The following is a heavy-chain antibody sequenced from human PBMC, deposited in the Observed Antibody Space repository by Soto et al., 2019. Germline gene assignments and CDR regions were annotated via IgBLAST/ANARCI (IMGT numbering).Heavy chain of an antibody. CDR1: GFTFTRYS. CDR3: ARESEDLTSNFDF. Sequence: GGSLRLSCAASGFTFTRYSMNWVRQSPGKGLEWVSSISSTTNYIYYGDSMKGRFTISRDNAKNSLYLEMNSLRAEDTAVYYCARESEDLTSNFDFWGQGTLVTVSS. V-gene: IGHV3-21*06. J-gene: IGHJ4*02. CDR2: ISSTTNYI.